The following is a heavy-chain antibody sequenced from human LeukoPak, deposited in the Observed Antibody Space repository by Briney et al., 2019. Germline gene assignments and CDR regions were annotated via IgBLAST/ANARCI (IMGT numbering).Heavy chain of an antibody. CDR3: AKVSSIAARPDGYFDY. CDR1: GFTFSSYA. V-gene: IGHV3-23*01. D-gene: IGHD6-6*01. CDR2: ISGSGGST. J-gene: IGHJ4*02. Sequence: GGSLRLSCAASGFTFSSYAMSWVRQAPGKGLEWVSAISGSGGSTYYADSVKGRFTISRDNSKNTLYLQMNSLRAEDTAVYYCAKVSSIAARPDGYFDYWGQGTLVTVSS.